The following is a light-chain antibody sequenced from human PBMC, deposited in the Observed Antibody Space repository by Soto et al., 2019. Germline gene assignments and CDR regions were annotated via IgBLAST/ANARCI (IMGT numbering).Light chain of an antibody. CDR1: SSDVGGYNY. Sequence: QSVLTQPASVSGSPGQSITISCTGTSSDVGGYNYVSWYQQYPGKAPKLMIYEVSNRPSGVSNRFSGSKSGNTASLTISGLQAEDEADYYCNSYTSRRTLVFGTGTKVTVL. V-gene: IGLV2-14*01. J-gene: IGLJ1*01. CDR3: NSYTSRRTLV. CDR2: EVS.